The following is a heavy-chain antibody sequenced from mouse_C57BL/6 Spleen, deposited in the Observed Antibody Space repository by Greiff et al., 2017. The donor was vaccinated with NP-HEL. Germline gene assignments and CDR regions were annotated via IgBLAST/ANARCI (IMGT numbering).Heavy chain of an antibody. CDR1: GFTFSNYW. CDR2: IRLKSDNYAT. CDR3: TSNYCGSSLFAY. Sequence: EVKVEESGGGLVQPGGSMKLSCVASGFTFSNYWMNWVRQSPEKGLEWVAQIRLKSDNYATHYAESVKGRFTISRDDSKSSVYLQMNNLRAEDTGIYYCTSNYCGSSLFAYWGQGTLVTVSA. J-gene: IGHJ3*01. V-gene: IGHV6-3*01. D-gene: IGHD1-1*01.